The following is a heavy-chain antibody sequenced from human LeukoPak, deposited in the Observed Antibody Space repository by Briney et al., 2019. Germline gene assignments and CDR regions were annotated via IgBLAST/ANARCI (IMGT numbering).Heavy chain of an antibody. J-gene: IGHJ4*02. CDR3: ARDLIVPVGMTGSGSYSTDY. D-gene: IGHD3-10*01. Sequence: SETLSLTCTVSGGSIRGYYWSWIRQPPGKGLEWIGYIHYTGSTDYNPSLKSRVTISVDTSKNQFSLKLSSVTAADTAVYYCARDLIVPVGMTGSGSYSTDYWGQGTLVTVSS. CDR1: GGSIRGYY. V-gene: IGHV4-59*12. CDR2: IHYTGST.